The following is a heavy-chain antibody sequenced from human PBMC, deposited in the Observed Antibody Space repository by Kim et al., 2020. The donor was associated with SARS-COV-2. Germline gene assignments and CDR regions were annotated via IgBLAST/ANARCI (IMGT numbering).Heavy chain of an antibody. CDR2: IIPILGIA. Sequence: SVKVSCKASGGTFSSYAISWVRQAPGQGLEWMGRIIPILGIANYAQKFQGRVTITADKSTSTAYMELSSLRSEDTAVYYCARDQVITMVRGVNNYYYYGMDVWGQGTTVTVSS. J-gene: IGHJ6*02. CDR3: ARDQVITMVRGVNNYYYYGMDV. CDR1: GGTFSSYA. D-gene: IGHD3-10*01. V-gene: IGHV1-69*04.